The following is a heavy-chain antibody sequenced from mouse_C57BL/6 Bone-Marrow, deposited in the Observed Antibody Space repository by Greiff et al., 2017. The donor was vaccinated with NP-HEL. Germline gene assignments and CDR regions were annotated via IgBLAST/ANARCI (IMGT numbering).Heavy chain of an antibody. Sequence: GKLMESGGGLVQPGGSLKLSCAASGFTFSDYGMAWVRQAPRKGPEWVAFISNLAYSIYYADTVTGRFTISRENAKNTLYLEMSSLRSEDTAMYYCARHALYYYGSPYAMDYWGQGTSVTVSS. CDR3: ARHALYYYGSPYAMDY. V-gene: IGHV5-15*04. CDR2: ISNLAYSI. D-gene: IGHD1-1*01. CDR1: GFTFSDYG. J-gene: IGHJ4*01.